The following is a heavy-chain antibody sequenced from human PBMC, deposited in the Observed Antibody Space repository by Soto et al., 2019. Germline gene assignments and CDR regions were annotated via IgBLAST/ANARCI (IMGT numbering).Heavy chain of an antibody. CDR3: ARGPMVRGVIITNPFDY. V-gene: IGHV4-34*01. CDR1: GGSFSGYY. CDR2: INHSGST. J-gene: IGHJ4*02. D-gene: IGHD3-10*01. Sequence: TLSLTCAVYGGSFSGYYWSWIRQPPGKGLEWIGEINHSGSTNYNPSLKSRVTISVDTSKNQFSLKLSSVTAADTAVYYCARGPMVRGVIITNPFDYWGQGTLVTVSS.